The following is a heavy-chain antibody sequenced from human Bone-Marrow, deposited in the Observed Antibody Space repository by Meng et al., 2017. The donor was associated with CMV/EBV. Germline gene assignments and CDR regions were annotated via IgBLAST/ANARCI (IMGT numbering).Heavy chain of an antibody. V-gene: IGHV1-2*02. CDR3: ARAGDGHYPGNP. Sequence: ASVKVSCKAFGYSFTDYYMHWVRQAPGQGLEWMGWINPNSGGTNYAQKFQGRVTMTRDTSISTAYMELSRLRSDDTAVYYCARAGDGHYPGNPWGQGTLVTVSS. D-gene: IGHD2-21*01. CDR2: INPNSGGT. CDR1: GYSFTDYY. J-gene: IGHJ5*02.